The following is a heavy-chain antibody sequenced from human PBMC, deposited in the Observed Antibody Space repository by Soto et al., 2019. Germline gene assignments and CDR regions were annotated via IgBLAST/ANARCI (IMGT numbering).Heavy chain of an antibody. CDR2: IYYSGST. CDR1: GGSISSSSYY. D-gene: IGHD3-10*01. Sequence: SETLSLTCTVSGGSISSSSYYWGWIRQPPGKGLEWIGSIYYSGSTYYNPSLKSRVTISVDTSKNQFSLKLSSVTAADTAVYYCARPTYYYGSGYYFDYWGQGTLVTVYS. V-gene: IGHV4-39*01. CDR3: ARPTYYYGSGYYFDY. J-gene: IGHJ4*02.